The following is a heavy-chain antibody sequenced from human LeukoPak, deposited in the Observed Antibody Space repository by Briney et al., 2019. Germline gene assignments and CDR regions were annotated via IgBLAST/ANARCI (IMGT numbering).Heavy chain of an antibody. CDR3: ARRITIFGSDAFDI. CDR2: IYYSGST. V-gene: IGHV4-59*01. CDR1: GGSISSYY. Sequence: SETLSLTCTVSGGSISSYYWSWIRQPPGKGLEWIGYIYYSGSTNYNPSLKGRVTISVDTSKNQFSLKLSSVTAADTAVYYCARRITIFGSDAFDIWGQGTMVTVSS. D-gene: IGHD3-3*01. J-gene: IGHJ3*02.